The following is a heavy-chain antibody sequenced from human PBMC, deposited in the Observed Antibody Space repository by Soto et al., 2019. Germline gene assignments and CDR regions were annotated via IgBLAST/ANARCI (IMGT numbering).Heavy chain of an antibody. CDR1: GFTFSSYA. CDR2: ISSNGGST. V-gene: IGHV3-64D*08. Sequence: GGSLRLSCSASGFTFSSYAMHWVRQAPGKGLEYVSAISSNGGSTYYADSVKGRFTISRDNSKNTLYLQMSSLRAEDTAVYYCHPDYDFWSGYYTSPRSELGRTDNKIDYWGQGTLVTVSS. D-gene: IGHD3-3*01. CDR3: HPDYDFWSGYYTSPRSELGRTDNKIDY. J-gene: IGHJ4*02.